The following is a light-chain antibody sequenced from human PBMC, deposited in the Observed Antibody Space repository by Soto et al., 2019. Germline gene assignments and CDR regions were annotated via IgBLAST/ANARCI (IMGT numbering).Light chain of an antibody. CDR3: HQYGSSPRT. CDR1: QTVSSSY. J-gene: IGKJ1*01. V-gene: IGKV3-20*01. CDR2: GAS. Sequence: EIVLTQSPGTLSLSPGERATLSCRASQTVSSSYLAWYQQNPGQAPRLLIYGASSRATGIPDRFSGGGSGTDFTLTISRLEPADFAVYYCHQYGSSPRTFGQGTKVDVK.